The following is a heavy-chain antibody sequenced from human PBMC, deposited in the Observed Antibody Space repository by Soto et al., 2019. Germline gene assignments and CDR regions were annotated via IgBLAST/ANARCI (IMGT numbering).Heavy chain of an antibody. Sequence: SETLSLTCTVSGDSISGGASFWSWIRHPPGKGLEWIANVYYSGSSYYNPSLKSRLTISVDTTKNQISLQLKSMTAADTAVYYCAKLSCTSSTCYFPGWFDPWGQGTLVTVSS. J-gene: IGHJ5*02. CDR3: AKLSCTSSTCYFPGWFDP. V-gene: IGHV4-31*03. CDR1: GDSISGGASF. D-gene: IGHD2-2*01. CDR2: VYYSGSS.